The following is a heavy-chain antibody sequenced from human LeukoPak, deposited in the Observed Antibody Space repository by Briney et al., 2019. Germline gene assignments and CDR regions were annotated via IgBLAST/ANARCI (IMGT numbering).Heavy chain of an antibody. CDR2: IYPGDSDT. CDR3: ARHARQRDFWGWYYYYMDV. J-gene: IGHJ6*03. V-gene: IGHV5-51*01. CDR1: GYIFTSYW. D-gene: IGHD3-3*01. Sequence: GESLKISCKGSGYIFTSYWIGWVRQMTGKGLEWMGIIYPGDSDTIYSPSFQGQVTISADKPISTAYLQWSSLKASDTAMYYCARHARQRDFWGWYYYYMDVWGKGTTVTVSS.